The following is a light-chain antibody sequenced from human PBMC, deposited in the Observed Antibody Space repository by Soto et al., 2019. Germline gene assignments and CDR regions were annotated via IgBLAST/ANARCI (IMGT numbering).Light chain of an antibody. J-gene: IGLJ1*01. CDR3: QSYDSSLSAWV. V-gene: IGLV1-40*01. CDR2: GNS. Sequence: QSVLTQPPSVSGAPGQRVTISCTGSSSNIGAGYDVHWYQQLPGTAPKLLIYGNSTRPSGVPDRFSGSKSGTSASLAITGLQAEDEADYYCQSYDSSLSAWVFGAGTKLTVL. CDR1: SSNIGAGYD.